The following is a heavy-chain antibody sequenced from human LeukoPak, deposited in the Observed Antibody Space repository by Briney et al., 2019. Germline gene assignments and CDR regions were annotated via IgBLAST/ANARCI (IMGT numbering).Heavy chain of an antibody. V-gene: IGHV4-39*07. Sequence: SETLSLTCTVSGDSISSTISYWSWIRQPPGKGLEWIGEINHSGSTNYNPSLKSRVTISVDTSKNQFSLKLSSVTAADTAVYYCAGGYSYGYDYWGQGTLVTVSS. CDR3: AGGYSYGYDY. CDR2: INHSGST. J-gene: IGHJ4*02. D-gene: IGHD5-18*01. CDR1: GDSISSTISY.